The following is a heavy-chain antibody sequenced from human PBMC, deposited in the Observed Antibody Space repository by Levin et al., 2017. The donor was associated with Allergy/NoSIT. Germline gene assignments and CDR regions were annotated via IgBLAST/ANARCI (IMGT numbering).Heavy chain of an antibody. CDR1: GFTFSSYE. V-gene: IGHV3-48*03. Sequence: GGSLRLSCAASGFTFSSYEMNWVRQAPGKGLEWVSYISSGGSTISSSGTTIYYADSVKGRFTISRDNAKNSLYLQMNSLRPGDTAVYYCARGGFCSGSTCYPKNAFDVWGQGTVLTVSS. J-gene: IGHJ3*01. CDR2: ISSGGSTISSSGTTI. D-gene: IGHD2-15*01. CDR3: ARGGFCSGSTCYPKNAFDV.